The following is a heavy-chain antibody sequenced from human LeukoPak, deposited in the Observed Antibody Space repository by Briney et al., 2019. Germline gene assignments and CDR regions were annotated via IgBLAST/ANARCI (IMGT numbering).Heavy chain of an antibody. D-gene: IGHD6-19*01. J-gene: IGHJ3*02. V-gene: IGHV4-4*02. Sequence: SETLSLTCAVSGGSISSSNWWSWVRQPPGKGLEWIGEIYHSGSTNYNPSLKSRVTISVDTSKNQFSLKLSSVTAADTAVYYCARVQWLADDAFDIWGQGTMVTVSS. CDR1: GGSISSSNW. CDR3: ARVQWLADDAFDI. CDR2: IYHSGST.